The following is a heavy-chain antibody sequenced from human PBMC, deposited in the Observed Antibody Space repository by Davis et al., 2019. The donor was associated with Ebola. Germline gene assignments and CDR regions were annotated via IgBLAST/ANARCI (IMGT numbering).Heavy chain of an antibody. J-gene: IGHJ6*02. Sequence: ASVKVSCKASGYTFTSYYMHWVRQAPGQGLEWMGIINPSGGSTSYAQKFQGRVTMTTDTSTSTAYMELRSLRSDDTAVYYCARDPPTYSGYDFYYYYYGMDVWGQGTTVTVSS. V-gene: IGHV1-46*01. D-gene: IGHD5-12*01. CDR3: ARDPPTYSGYDFYYYYYGMDV. CDR2: INPSGGST. CDR1: GYTFTSYY.